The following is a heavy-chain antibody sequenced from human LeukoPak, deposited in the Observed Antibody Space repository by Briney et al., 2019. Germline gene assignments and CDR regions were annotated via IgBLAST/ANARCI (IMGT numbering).Heavy chain of an antibody. Sequence: ASVKVSCKASGYTFTSYYMHWVRQAPGQGLEWMGIINPSGGSTSYAQKLQGRVTMTTDTSTSTAYMELRSLRSDDTAVYYCARFGSLGAATAFDIWGQGTMVTVSS. CDR1: GYTFTSYY. V-gene: IGHV1-46*01. D-gene: IGHD3-10*01. CDR3: ARFGSLGAATAFDI. J-gene: IGHJ3*02. CDR2: INPSGGST.